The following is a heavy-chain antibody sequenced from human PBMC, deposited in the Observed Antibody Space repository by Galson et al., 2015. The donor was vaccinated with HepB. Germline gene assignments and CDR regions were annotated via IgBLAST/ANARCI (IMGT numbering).Heavy chain of an antibody. Sequence: SVKVSCKASGYTFTSYAMHWVRQAPGQRLEWMGWINAGNGNTEYSQKFQGRVTITRDTSASTAYMELSSLRSEDTAVYYCASLVSWGDYFPREEEYFQHWGQGTLVTVSS. CDR2: INAGNGNT. J-gene: IGHJ1*01. V-gene: IGHV1-3*01. CDR3: ASLVSWGDYFPREEEYFQH. D-gene: IGHD4-17*01. CDR1: GYTFTSYA.